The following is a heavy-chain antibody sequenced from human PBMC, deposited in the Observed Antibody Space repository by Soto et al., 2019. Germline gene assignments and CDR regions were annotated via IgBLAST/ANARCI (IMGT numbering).Heavy chain of an antibody. V-gene: IGHV3-48*02. CDR2: ISRSSSTI. Sequence: GGSLRLSCAASGFSFSTFSMDWVRQAPGKGLEWVSYISRSSSTIYYADSVKGRFTISRDNAKSSVYLQMHSLSDEDTAVYYCAKDAPRYCSGGSCFEYYMDVWGKGTTVTVSS. CDR1: GFSFSTFS. D-gene: IGHD2-15*01. J-gene: IGHJ6*03. CDR3: AKDAPRYCSGGSCFEYYMDV.